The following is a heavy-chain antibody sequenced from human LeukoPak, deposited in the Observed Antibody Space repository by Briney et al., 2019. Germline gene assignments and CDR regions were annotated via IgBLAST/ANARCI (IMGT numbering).Heavy chain of an antibody. D-gene: IGHD3-10*01. CDR3: AREESVRGVGDY. CDR2: INPNSGGT. CDR1: GYTFTGYY. Sequence: ASVKVSCKASGYTFTGYYMHWVRQAPGQGLEWMGRINPNSGGTNYAQKFQGRVTMTRDTSISTAYMEPSRLRSDDTAVYYCAREESVRGVGDYWGQGTLVTVSS. V-gene: IGHV1-2*06. J-gene: IGHJ4*02.